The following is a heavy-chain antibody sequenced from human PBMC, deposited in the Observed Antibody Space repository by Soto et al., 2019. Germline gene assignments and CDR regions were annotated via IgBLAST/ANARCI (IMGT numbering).Heavy chain of an antibody. CDR1: GGSFGGFY. CDR2: VYYTGST. CDR3: ARAVVVGPATQTYYYYGMDV. D-gene: IGHD2-15*01. Sequence: QVQLQESGPGLVKPSETLSLNCSVSGGSFGGFYWSWLRQPPGKGLEWIGHVYYTGSTSYNPSLKGRVTVSIDTSQNQFSLKLSSVTAADTAVYYCARAVVVGPATQTYYYYGMDVWGQGTTVTVSS. V-gene: IGHV4-59*01. J-gene: IGHJ6*02.